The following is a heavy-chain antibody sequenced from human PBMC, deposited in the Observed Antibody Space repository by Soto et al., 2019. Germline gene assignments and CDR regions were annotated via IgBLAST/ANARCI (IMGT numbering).Heavy chain of an antibody. CDR1: GYTFTSYD. CDR3: AGTYYYGSGSYYWFDP. D-gene: IGHD3-10*01. J-gene: IGHJ5*02. V-gene: IGHV1-8*01. Sequence: QVQLVQSGAEVKKPGASVKVSCKASGYTFTSYDINWVRQATGQGLEWMGWMNPNSGNTGYAQKFQGRVTMTRNTSLSTAYMELSSLRSEDTAVYYCAGTYYYGSGSYYWFDPWGQGTLVTVSS. CDR2: MNPNSGNT.